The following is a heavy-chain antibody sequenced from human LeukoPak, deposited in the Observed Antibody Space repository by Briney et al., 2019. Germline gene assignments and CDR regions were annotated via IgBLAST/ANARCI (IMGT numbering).Heavy chain of an antibody. V-gene: IGHV4-30-4*01. CDR1: GGSISSGDYY. Sequence: SETLSLTCTVSGGSISSGDYYWSWIRQPPGKGLEWIGYIYYSGSTYYNPSLKSRVTISVDTSKNQFSLKLSSVTAADTAVYYCARYQGYYYDSSGPDDAFDIWGQGTMVTVSS. J-gene: IGHJ3*02. CDR2: IYYSGST. CDR3: ARYQGYYYDSSGPDDAFDI. D-gene: IGHD3-22*01.